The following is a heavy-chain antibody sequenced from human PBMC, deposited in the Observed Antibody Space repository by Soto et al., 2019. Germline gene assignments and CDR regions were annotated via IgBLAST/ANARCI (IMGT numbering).Heavy chain of an antibody. V-gene: IGHV1-8*01. CDR1: GYTFTSYD. J-gene: IGHJ5*02. CDR3: ARAVIYYGSGSYFLWFDP. D-gene: IGHD3-10*01. Sequence: GASVKVSCKASGYTFTSYDINWVRQATGQGLEWMGWMNPNSGNTGYAQKFQGRVTMTRNTSISTAYMELSSLRSEDTAVYYCARAVIYYGSGSYFLWFDPWGQGTLVTVSS. CDR2: MNPNSGNT.